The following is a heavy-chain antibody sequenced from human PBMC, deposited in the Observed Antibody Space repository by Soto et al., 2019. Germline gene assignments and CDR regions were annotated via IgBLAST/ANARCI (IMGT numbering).Heavy chain of an antibody. CDR1: GISLSTSGVG. Sequence: QITLKGSGPTLVKPTQTLTLTCTLSGISLSTSGVGLGWIRQTPGKALEWLALVYWNDDKHYSPSLKSRLTIPKDTSKNQAILTMTNMDPVDTAPYFCARGLATLPVFAFDIWGQGTVVTVSS. D-gene: IGHD1-1*01. CDR3: ARGLATLPVFAFDI. J-gene: IGHJ3*02. V-gene: IGHV2-5*01. CDR2: VYWNDDK.